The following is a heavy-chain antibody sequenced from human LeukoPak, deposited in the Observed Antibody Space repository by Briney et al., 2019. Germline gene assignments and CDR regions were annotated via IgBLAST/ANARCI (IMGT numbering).Heavy chain of an antibody. J-gene: IGHJ4*02. Sequence: GSLRLSCAASGFTFSSYWMHWVRQAPGKGLVWVSRINSDGSSISCADSVKGRFTISRDNAKITLYLQMNSLRAEDTAVYYCARQGRGDNSGYYYWGQGTLVTVSS. CDR1: GFTFSSYW. D-gene: IGHD3-22*01. CDR2: INSDGSSI. CDR3: ARQGRGDNSGYYY. V-gene: IGHV3-74*01.